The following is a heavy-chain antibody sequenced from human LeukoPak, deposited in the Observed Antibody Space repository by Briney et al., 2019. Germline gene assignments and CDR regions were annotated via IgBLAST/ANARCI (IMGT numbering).Heavy chain of an antibody. D-gene: IGHD6-13*01. Sequence: SETLSLTCTVSGGSISSGDYYLSWIRQPPGKGLEWIGYIYYSGSTYYNPSLKSRVTISVDTSKNQFSLKLSSVTAADTAVYYCAREIYSSSWYWFDPWGQGTLVTVSS. V-gene: IGHV4-30-4*08. CDR3: AREIYSSSWYWFDP. CDR2: IYYSGST. CDR1: GGSISSGDYY. J-gene: IGHJ5*02.